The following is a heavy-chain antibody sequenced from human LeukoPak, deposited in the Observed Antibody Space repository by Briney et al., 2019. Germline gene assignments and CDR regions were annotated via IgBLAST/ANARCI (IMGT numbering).Heavy chain of an antibody. CDR1: DGSISSGDYY. CDR3: ASGVTMVRGALDY. Sequence: PSQTLSLTCTVSDGSISSGDYYWNWIRQPPGKGLEWIGFIYYSGSTYYNPSLKSRLIISRDTSKNQLSLRLSSVTAADTAVYFCASGVTMVRGALDYWGQGTLVTVSS. V-gene: IGHV4-30-4*01. J-gene: IGHJ4*02. D-gene: IGHD3-10*01. CDR2: IYYSGST.